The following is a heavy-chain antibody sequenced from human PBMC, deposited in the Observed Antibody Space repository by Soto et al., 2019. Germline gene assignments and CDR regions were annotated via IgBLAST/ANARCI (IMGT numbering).Heavy chain of an antibody. CDR3: ASSSGPPGRPFDI. J-gene: IGHJ3*02. CDR2: IIPIFGTA. CDR1: GGTFSSYA. D-gene: IGHD3-22*01. Sequence: SVKVSCKASGGTFSSYAISWVRQAPGQGLEWMGGIIPIFGTANYAQKFQGRVTITADESTSTAYMELSSLRSEDTAVYYCASSSGPPGRPFDIWGQGTMVTVSS. V-gene: IGHV1-69*13.